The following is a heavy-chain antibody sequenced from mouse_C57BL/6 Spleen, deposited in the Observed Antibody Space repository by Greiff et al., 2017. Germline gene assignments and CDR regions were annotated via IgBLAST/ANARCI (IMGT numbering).Heavy chain of an antibody. CDR1: GFTFSDYY. Sequence: EVKLVESEGGLVQPGSSMKLSCTASGFTFSDYYMAWVRQVPEKGLEWVANINYDGSSTYYLDSLKSRFIISRDNAKNILYLQMSSLKSEDTATYYCARVWSRHYFDYWGQGTTLTVSS. D-gene: IGHD1-1*02. CDR3: ARVWSRHYFDY. V-gene: IGHV5-16*01. J-gene: IGHJ2*01. CDR2: INYDGSST.